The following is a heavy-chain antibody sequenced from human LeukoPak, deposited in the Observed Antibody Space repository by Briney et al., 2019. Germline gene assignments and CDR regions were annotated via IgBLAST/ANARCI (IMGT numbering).Heavy chain of an antibody. D-gene: IGHD5-12*01. CDR2: IRASDDNT. V-gene: IGHV3-23*01. J-gene: IGHJ4*02. Sequence: GGSLRLSCAASGFTFSSYDMNWVRQAAGKGLDWVSAIRASDDNTFYADSVKGRFTISRDNSLNILYLQINSLRAEDTAVYYCARAGFRGYGGLLDKWGQGALVTVSS. CDR1: GFTFSSYD. CDR3: ARAGFRGYGGLLDK.